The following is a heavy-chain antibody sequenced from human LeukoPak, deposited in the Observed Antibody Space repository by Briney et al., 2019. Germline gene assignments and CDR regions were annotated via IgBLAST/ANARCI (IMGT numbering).Heavy chain of an antibody. Sequence: SVKISCKASGGTFSSYAISWVRQAPGQGLEWMGGIITIFGTANYAQKFQGRVTITADESTSTAYMELSSLRSEDTAVYYCARDSTVTANPYYYYYYGMDVWGRGTTVTVSS. CDR3: ARDSTVTANPYYYYYYGMDV. CDR1: GGTFSSYA. V-gene: IGHV1-69*13. J-gene: IGHJ6*02. CDR2: IITIFGTA. D-gene: IGHD4-17*01.